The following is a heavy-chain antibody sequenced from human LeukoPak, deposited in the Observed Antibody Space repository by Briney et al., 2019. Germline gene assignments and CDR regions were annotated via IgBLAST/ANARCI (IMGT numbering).Heavy chain of an antibody. V-gene: IGHV3-66*01. CDR1: GFSVSGKY. Sequence: PGGSLRLSCAASGFSVSGKYVSWVRQAPGKGLEWVSVIYSSGSTYYADSVKGRFTISRDNDKNTVSLQMNSLRAEDTAVYYCARVFEQWGQGTLVTVSS. J-gene: IGHJ4*02. CDR2: IYSSGST. CDR3: ARVFEQ.